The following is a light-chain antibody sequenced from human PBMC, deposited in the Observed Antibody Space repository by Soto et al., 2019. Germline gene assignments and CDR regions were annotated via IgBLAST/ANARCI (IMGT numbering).Light chain of an antibody. CDR1: QSISSY. CDR3: QQCYSTPPT. CDR2: AAS. J-gene: IGKJ1*01. V-gene: IGKV1-39*01. Sequence: DIQMTQSPSSLSASVGDRVTITCRASQSISSYLNWYQQKPGKAPKLLIYAASSLQSGVPSRFSGSGSGTDFTLTISSLQPEDFATYYCQQCYSTPPTCGQGTNVEIK.